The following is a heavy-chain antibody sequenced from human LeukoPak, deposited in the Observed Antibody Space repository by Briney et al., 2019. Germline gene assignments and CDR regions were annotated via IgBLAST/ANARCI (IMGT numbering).Heavy chain of an antibody. Sequence: GGSLTLSCAASGFTVSSYDMHWVRQATGKGLEWVSAIGAAGATYYPGSVKGRFTISREDAKNSFFLQMNSLRAGDTAVYYCARGRRSSGSHFDFWGQGTLVTVSS. J-gene: IGHJ4*02. V-gene: IGHV3-13*04. CDR2: IGAAGAT. CDR1: GFTVSSYD. D-gene: IGHD3-22*01. CDR3: ARGRRSSGSHFDF.